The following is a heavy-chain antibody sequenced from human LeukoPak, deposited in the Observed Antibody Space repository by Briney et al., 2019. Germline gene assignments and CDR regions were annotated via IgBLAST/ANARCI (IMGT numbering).Heavy chain of an antibody. J-gene: IGHJ5*02. V-gene: IGHV3-30*02. D-gene: IGHD3-10*01. Sequence: PGGSLRLSCAASGLTFSSYGMHWVRQAPGKGLEWVAFIRYDGSNKYYADSVKGRFTISRDNSKNTLYLQMNSLRAEDTAVYYCARGRRSGGITMIRGVKDRGWFDPWGQGTLVTVSS. CDR1: GLTFSSYG. CDR3: ARGRRSGGITMIRGVKDRGWFDP. CDR2: IRYDGSNK.